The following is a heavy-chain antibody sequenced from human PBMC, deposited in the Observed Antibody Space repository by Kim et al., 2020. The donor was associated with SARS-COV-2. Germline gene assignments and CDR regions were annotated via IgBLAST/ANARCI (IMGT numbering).Heavy chain of an antibody. V-gene: IGHV3-72*01. CDR2: IRDKANRYTT. Sequence: GGSLRLSCAVSGFTFSDHYMDWVRQAPGKGLEWVGRIRDKANRYTTEYAASVKGRFTISRDDSQNSLYLQMNSLKTEDTGVYYCTRTLCTGDNCQHQFDYWGQGTLVTV. CDR3: TRTLCTGDNCQHQFDY. J-gene: IGHJ4*02. CDR1: GFTFSDHY. D-gene: IGHD2-8*02.